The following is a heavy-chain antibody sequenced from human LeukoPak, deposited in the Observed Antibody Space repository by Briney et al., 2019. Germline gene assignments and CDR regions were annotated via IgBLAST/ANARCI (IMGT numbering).Heavy chain of an antibody. CDR1: GFTFDDYA. Sequence: GGSLRLSCAASGFTFDDYAMYWVRQTPGKGLEWVSGISWNSGSIGYADSVKGRFTISRDNAKNSLYLQMNSLRAEDTAVYYCTRDRYCSGGSCYTTVFDYWGQGTLVTVSS. CDR2: ISWNSGSI. CDR3: TRDRYCSGGSCYTTVFDY. J-gene: IGHJ4*02. V-gene: IGHV3-9*01. D-gene: IGHD2-15*01.